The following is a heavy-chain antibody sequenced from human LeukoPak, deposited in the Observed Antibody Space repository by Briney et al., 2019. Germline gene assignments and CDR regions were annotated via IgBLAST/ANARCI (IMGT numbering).Heavy chain of an antibody. D-gene: IGHD3-10*01. J-gene: IGHJ4*02. CDR3: ARVGSAVGYEKGLWFGELLWAIFDY. CDR1: GYSISSGYY. CDR2: IYHSGST. Sequence: KPSETLSLTCTVSGYSISSGYYWGWIRQPPGTGLEWIGSIYHSGSTFYNPSLKSRVTISVDTSKNQFSLKLSSVTAADTAVYYCARVGSAVGYEKGLWFGELLWAIFDYWGQGTLVTVSS. V-gene: IGHV4-38-2*02.